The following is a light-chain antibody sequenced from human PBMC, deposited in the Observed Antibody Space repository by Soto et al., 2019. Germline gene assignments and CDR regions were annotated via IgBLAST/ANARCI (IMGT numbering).Light chain of an antibody. Sequence: EVVLTQSPATLSLSPGERATLSCRASQSVGSYLAWYQQKPGQDPRLLIYDPSNRATGIPARFSGSGSGTDFTLTISSLEPEDFAVYYCQQRSNWPPLLSFGPGTKVDI. CDR1: QSVGSY. CDR2: DPS. CDR3: QQRSNWPPLLS. V-gene: IGKV3-11*01. J-gene: IGKJ3*01.